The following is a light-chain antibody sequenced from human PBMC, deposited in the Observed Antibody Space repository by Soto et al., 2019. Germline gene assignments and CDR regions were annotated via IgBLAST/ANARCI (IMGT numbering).Light chain of an antibody. CDR3: QSDDSSLSGSV. CDR1: SSNIGAGYD. CDR2: GNS. J-gene: IGLJ2*01. V-gene: IGLV1-40*01. Sequence: QSVLTQPPSVSGAPGQRVTISCTGSSSNIGAGYDIHWYQQLPGTAPKLLISGNSNRPSGVPDRFSGSKSGTSVSLAITGLQAEDEADYYCQSDDSSLSGSVFGGGTKVTVL.